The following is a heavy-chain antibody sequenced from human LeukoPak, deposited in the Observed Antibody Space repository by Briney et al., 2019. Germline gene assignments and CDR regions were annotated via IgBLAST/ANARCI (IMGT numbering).Heavy chain of an antibody. Sequence: SETLSLTCAVYGGSFSGYYWSWIRQPPGKGLEWIGEINRSGSTNYNPSLKSRVTISVDTSKNQFSLKLSSVTAADTAVYYCARVVVVTNKFDYWGQGTLVTVSS. CDR3: ARVVVVTNKFDY. J-gene: IGHJ4*02. CDR1: GGSFSGYY. CDR2: INRSGST. V-gene: IGHV4-34*01. D-gene: IGHD2-21*02.